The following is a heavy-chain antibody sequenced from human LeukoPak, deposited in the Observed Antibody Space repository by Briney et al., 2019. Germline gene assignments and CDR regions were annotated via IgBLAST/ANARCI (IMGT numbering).Heavy chain of an antibody. CDR1: GFTFSSYE. J-gene: IGHJ4*02. CDR3: ARAHYSGSFGY. CDR2: INWNGGST. Sequence: PVGSLRLSCAASGFTFSSYEMSWVRQAPGKGLEWVSGINWNGGSTGYADSVKGRFTISRDNAKNSLYLQMNSLRAEDTALYYCARAHYSGSFGYWGQGTLVTVSS. V-gene: IGHV3-20*04. D-gene: IGHD1-26*01.